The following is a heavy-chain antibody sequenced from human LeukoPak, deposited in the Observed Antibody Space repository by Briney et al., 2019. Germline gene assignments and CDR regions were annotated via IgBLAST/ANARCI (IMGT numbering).Heavy chain of an antibody. CDR3: ARGSEIFDY. V-gene: IGHV4-30-2*01. CDR2: IYHSGST. D-gene: IGHD5-24*01. J-gene: IGHJ4*02. Sequence: SETLSLTCAVSGGSISSGGYSWSWIRQPPGTGLEWIGYIYHSGSTYYNPSLKSRVTISVDRSKNQFSLKLTSVTAADTAVYYCARGSEIFDYWGQGALVTVSS. CDR1: GGSISSGGYS.